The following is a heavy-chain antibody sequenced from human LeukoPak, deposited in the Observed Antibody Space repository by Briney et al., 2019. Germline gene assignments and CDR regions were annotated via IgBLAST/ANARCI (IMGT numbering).Heavy chain of an antibody. CDR3: ARGPLDSEEIVDI. J-gene: IGHJ3*02. D-gene: IGHD5-24*01. CDR1: GFTFSSYW. V-gene: IGHV3-7*01. CDR2: IKQDGSEK. Sequence: GGSLRLSCAASGFTFSSYWMSWVRQAPGKGLEWVANIKQDGSEKYYVDSVKGRFTISRDNAKNSLYLQMNSLRAEDTAVYYCARGPLDSEEIVDIWGQGTMVTVSS.